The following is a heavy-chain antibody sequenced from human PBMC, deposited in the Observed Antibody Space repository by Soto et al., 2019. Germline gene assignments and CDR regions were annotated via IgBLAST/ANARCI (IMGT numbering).Heavy chain of an antibody. CDR1: GGSISSGGYY. CDR3: AREKSDSGYDNYFAP. J-gene: IGHJ5*02. Sequence: SETLSLTCTVSGGSISSGGYYWNWTRQHPGKGLEWIGYIYYSGSTYYNPSLKSRVTISIDTSKNQFSLKLSSVTVADTAVYYCAREKSDSGYDNYFAPWGQGTLVTVSS. D-gene: IGHD5-12*01. CDR2: IYYSGST. V-gene: IGHV4-31*03.